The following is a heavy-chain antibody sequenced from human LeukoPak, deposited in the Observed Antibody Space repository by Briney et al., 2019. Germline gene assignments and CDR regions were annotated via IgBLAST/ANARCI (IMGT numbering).Heavy chain of an antibody. J-gene: IGHJ4*02. CDR2: IYYGGST. CDR1: GGSISSGDYY. D-gene: IGHD3-10*01. Sequence: SQTLSLTCTVSGGSISSGDYYWSWIRQPPGKGLEWIGYIYYGGSTYYNPSLKSRVTISVDTSKNQFSLKLSSVTAADTAVYYCARGVTMVRGHRGFDYWGRGTLVTVSS. V-gene: IGHV4-30-4*08. CDR3: ARGVTMVRGHRGFDY.